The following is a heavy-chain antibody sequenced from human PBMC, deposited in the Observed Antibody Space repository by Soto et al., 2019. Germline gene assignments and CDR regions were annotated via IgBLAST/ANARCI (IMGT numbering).Heavy chain of an antibody. D-gene: IGHD1-26*01. Sequence: GGSLRLSCAASEFIFSSYWMSWVRQAPGRGLEWVANIKQDGSEKEYVDSVKGRFAISRDNAKNSLYLQMNSLRAEDTAVYYCARNLAIVGTFDYWGQGTLVTVSS. J-gene: IGHJ4*02. CDR3: ARNLAIVGTFDY. V-gene: IGHV3-7*05. CDR2: IKQDGSEK. CDR1: EFIFSSYW.